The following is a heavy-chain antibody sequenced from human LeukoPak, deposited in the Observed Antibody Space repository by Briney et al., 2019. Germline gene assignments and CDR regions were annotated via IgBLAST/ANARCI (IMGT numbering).Heavy chain of an antibody. Sequence: ASVKVSCKASGYTFTGYYMHWVRQAPGQGLEWMGIINPSGGSTSYAQKFQGRVTMTRDMSTSTVYMELSSLRSEDTAVYYCARLPAGAATAYWGQGTLVTVSS. CDR3: ARLPAGAATAY. D-gene: IGHD1-26*01. J-gene: IGHJ4*02. V-gene: IGHV1-46*01. CDR1: GYTFTGYY. CDR2: INPSGGST.